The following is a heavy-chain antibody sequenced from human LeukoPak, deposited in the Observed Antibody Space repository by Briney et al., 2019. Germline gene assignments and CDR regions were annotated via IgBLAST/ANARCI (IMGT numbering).Heavy chain of an antibody. CDR2: IYYSGNT. V-gene: IGHV4-39*07. Sequence: SETLSLTCTLSGGSISSSSYYWGWIRQPPGKGLEWIGSIYYSGNTYYNPSLKSRVTISVDTSKNQFSLKLSSVTAADTAVYYCARRGGLYYFDYWGQGTLVTVSS. CDR1: GGSISSSSYY. D-gene: IGHD3-16*01. CDR3: ARRGGLYYFDY. J-gene: IGHJ4*02.